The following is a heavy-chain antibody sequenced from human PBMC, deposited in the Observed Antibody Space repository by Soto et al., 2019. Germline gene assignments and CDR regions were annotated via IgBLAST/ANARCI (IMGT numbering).Heavy chain of an antibody. D-gene: IGHD1-20*01. Sequence: QVQLQESGPGLVKPSGTLSPTCAVSGGSISSTSWWSWVRQPPGKGLEWIGEIYYSGNTNYKPSLRSRLTISVDKSKNHFSLKLNSVTAADTAVYFCASNWRDYGFDYWGQGILVTVSS. V-gene: IGHV4-4*02. CDR1: GGSISSTSW. CDR2: IYYSGNT. CDR3: ASNWRDYGFDY. J-gene: IGHJ4*02.